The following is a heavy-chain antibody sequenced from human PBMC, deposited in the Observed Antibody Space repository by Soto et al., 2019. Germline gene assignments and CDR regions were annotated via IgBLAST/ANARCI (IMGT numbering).Heavy chain of an antibody. CDR3: GRGGGDCSGGSCYFWRYYFDY. D-gene: IGHD2-15*01. CDR2: IYSGGST. Sequence: EVQLVESGGGLVQPGGSLRLSCAASGFTVSSNYMSWVRQAPGKGLEWVSVIYSGGSTYYADSVKGRFTISRDNSKNTLYLQMRSLRAEDTAVYYCGRGGGDCSGGSCYFWRYYFDYWGQGTLVTVSS. J-gene: IGHJ4*02. V-gene: IGHV3-66*01. CDR1: GFTVSSNY.